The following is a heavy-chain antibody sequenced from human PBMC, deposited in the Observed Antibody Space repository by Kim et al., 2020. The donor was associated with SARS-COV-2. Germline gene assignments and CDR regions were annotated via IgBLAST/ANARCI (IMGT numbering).Heavy chain of an antibody. D-gene: IGHD3-22*01. J-gene: IGHJ4*02. V-gene: IGHV4-31*02. Sequence: PPRKSRVTVSVDTSKNQFSLKLSTVTAADTAVYDCARTGSTMIVVFTHFDYWGQGTLVTVSS. CDR3: ARTGSTMIVVFTHFDY.